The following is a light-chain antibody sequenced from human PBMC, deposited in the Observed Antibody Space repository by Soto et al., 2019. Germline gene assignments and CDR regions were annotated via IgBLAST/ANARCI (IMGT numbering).Light chain of an antibody. CDR1: SGV. CDR3: SSYTAGRTFV. Sequence: QSALTQPPSASGSPGQSVTISCTGASGVSWYQQHPGKAPKLLIYHVGQRPSGVPDRFSGSKSGTTASLTISGLQADDEAEYFCSSYTAGRTFVFGGGTKLTVL. CDR2: HVG. V-gene: IGLV2-11*01. J-gene: IGLJ2*01.